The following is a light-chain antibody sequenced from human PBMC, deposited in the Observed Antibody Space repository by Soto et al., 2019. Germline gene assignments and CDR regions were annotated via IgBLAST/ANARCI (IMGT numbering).Light chain of an antibody. CDR1: QSVLYSSNNKNY. J-gene: IGKJ4*01. V-gene: IGKV4-1*01. CDR2: WAS. CDR3: QQYYSNPPT. Sequence: DIVMTQSPDSLPLSLGERATINCKSSQSVLYSSNNKNYLAWYQQKKGQTPKLLIYWASTRESGVPDRFSGSGSGTDFTLTISRLQAEDVEVYYCQQYYSNPPTFGGGTKVDIK.